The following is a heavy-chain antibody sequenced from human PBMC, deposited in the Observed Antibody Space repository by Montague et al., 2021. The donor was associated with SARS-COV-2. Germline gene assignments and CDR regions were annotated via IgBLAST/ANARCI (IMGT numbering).Heavy chain of an antibody. CDR1: GFTFSSYE. V-gene: IGHV3-48*03. CDR3: ARLRGYDYGLLYYYYMDV. Sequence: SLRLSCAASGFTFSSYEMNWVRQAPGKGLEWVSYISSSGVTIYYADSVKGRFTISRDYAKNSLYLQMNSLRAKDTAVYYCARLRGYDYGLLYYYYMDVWGKGTTVTVSS. J-gene: IGHJ6*03. D-gene: IGHD5-12*01. CDR2: ISSSGVTI.